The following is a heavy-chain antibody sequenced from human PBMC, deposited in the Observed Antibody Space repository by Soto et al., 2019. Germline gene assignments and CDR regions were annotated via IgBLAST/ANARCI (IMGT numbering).Heavy chain of an antibody. V-gene: IGHV3-48*03. J-gene: IGHJ4*02. CDR1: GFTFSSYE. D-gene: IGHD3-10*01. CDR2: ISSSGSTI. Sequence: EVQLVESGGGLVQPGGSLRLSCAASGFTFSSYEMNCVRQAPGKGLECVSYISSSGSTIYYADSVKGRFTISRDNAKNSLYLQMNSLRAEDTAVYYCARTITMARFDYWGQGTLVTVSS. CDR3: ARTITMARFDY.